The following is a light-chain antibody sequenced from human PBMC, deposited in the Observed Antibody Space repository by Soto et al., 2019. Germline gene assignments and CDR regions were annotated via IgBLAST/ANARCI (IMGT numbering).Light chain of an antibody. CDR3: SSYTSSATLV. Sequence: QSALTQPASVSGSPGQSITISCSGATSDIGTYNYVSWYQHHPGKVPKVIIYEVSNRPSGVSNRSSGSKSGNTASLTISGLQAEDEADYYCSSYTSSATLVFGGGTQLTVL. CDR1: TSDIGTYNY. CDR2: EVS. V-gene: IGLV2-14*01. J-gene: IGLJ3*02.